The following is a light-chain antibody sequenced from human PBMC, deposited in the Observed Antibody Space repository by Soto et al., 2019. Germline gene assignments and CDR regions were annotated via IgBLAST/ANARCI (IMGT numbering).Light chain of an antibody. CDR2: AAS. V-gene: IGKV1-39*01. CDR3: QQSYSTIT. CDR1: QGISSF. Sequence: DIQMTQSPSTLSASIGDRVTITCRASQGISSFLAWYQQKPGRAPKLLIYAASTLQSGVPSRFSGSGSGTDFTLTISSLQPEDFATYYCQQSYSTITFGQGTRLENK. J-gene: IGKJ5*01.